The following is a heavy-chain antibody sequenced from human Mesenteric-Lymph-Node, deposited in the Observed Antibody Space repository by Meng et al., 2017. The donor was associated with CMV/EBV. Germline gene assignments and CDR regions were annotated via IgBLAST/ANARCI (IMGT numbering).Heavy chain of an antibody. D-gene: IGHD6-13*01. J-gene: IGHJ3*02. V-gene: IGHV3-23*01. CDR2: ISGSGGST. CDR3: AKVPAAGPIRNAFDI. CDR1: GFTFSDYA. Sequence: GESLKISCAASGFTFSDYAMSWVRQAPGRGLEWVSGISGSGGSTDYADSVKGRFIISRDNSKNTLYLQMNSLRAEDTAVYYCAKVPAAGPIRNAFDIWGQGTMVTVSS.